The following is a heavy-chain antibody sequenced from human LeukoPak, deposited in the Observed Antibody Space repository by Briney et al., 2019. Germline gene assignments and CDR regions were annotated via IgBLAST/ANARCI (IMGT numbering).Heavy chain of an antibody. CDR3: AKDRRDNSGWTDSFYDGFDV. CDR1: RFTLSSYI. J-gene: IGHJ6*04. D-gene: IGHD5-12*01. Sequence: GGSLRLSCAISRFTLSSYIITSVPQAPGKRLEFISGIGGKDGGTSYADSVRGRFTISRDNSKNTLYLQINSLRSADTAVYYCAKDRRDNSGWTDSFYDGFDVWGTGTTVTVSS. CDR2: IGGKDGGT. V-gene: IGHV3-23*01.